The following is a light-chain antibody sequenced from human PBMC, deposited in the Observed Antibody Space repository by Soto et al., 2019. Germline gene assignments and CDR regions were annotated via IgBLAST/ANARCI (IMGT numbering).Light chain of an antibody. CDR3: QQFSSYPLT. V-gene: IGKV3-20*01. CDR2: GAS. Sequence: DTVLTQSPGTLSLSPGERATLSCRASQSVSSGYLAWYQQKPGQAPRLLIYGASSRATGIPDRFSGSGSGTDFTLTISRLEPEDFAVYYCQQFSSYPLTFGGGTKVDIK. CDR1: QSVSSGY. J-gene: IGKJ4*01.